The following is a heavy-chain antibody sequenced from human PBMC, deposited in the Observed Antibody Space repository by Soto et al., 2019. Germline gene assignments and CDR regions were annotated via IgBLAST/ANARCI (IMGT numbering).Heavy chain of an antibody. V-gene: IGHV1-3*01. CDR2: INAGNGNT. J-gene: IGHJ3*02. D-gene: IGHD1-26*01. CDR3: ARGKGGTSAFDI. CDR1: GFTLNTHG. Sequence: GPVKVSRQASGFTLNTHGFHWVRQAPGQRLEWMGWINAGNGNTKYSQKFQGRATITRDTSASTAYMELSSLRSEDTAVYYCARGKGGTSAFDIWGQGTMVTVSS.